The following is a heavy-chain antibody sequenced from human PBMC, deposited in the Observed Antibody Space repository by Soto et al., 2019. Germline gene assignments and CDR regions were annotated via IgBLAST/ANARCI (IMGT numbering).Heavy chain of an antibody. D-gene: IGHD4-17*01. J-gene: IGHJ6*02. CDR3: AREKVLRRWYGMDV. Sequence: PGGSLRLSCAASGFTFSDYYMSWIRQAPGKGLEWVSYISSSSSYTNYADSVKGRFTISRDNAKNSLYPQMNSLRAEDTAVYYCAREKVLRRWYGMDVWGQGTTVTVSS. CDR2: ISSSSSYT. V-gene: IGHV3-11*06. CDR1: GFTFSDYY.